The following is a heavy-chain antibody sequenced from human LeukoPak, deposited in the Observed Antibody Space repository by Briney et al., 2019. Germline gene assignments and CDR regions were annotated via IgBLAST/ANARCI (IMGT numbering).Heavy chain of an antibody. J-gene: IGHJ4*02. V-gene: IGHV3-21*01. Sequence: GGSLRLSCAASGFTFSSYSMNWVRQAPGKGLEWVSSISSSSSYIYYADSVKGRFTISRDNAKNSLYLQMNSLRAEDTAVYYCARELVVPADFDYWGQGTLVTVSS. CDR1: GFTFSSYS. CDR3: ARELVVPADFDY. D-gene: IGHD2-2*01. CDR2: ISSSSSYI.